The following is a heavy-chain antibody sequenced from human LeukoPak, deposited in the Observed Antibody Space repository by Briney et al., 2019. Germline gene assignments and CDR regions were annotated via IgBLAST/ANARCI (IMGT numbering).Heavy chain of an antibody. Sequence: PSETLSLTCTVSGGSISSSSYYWGWIRQPPGKGLEWIGSIYYSGSTYYNPSLKSRVTISVDTSKNQFSLKLSSVTAADTAVYYCARRRRIAAAGSWFDPWGQGTLVTVSS. D-gene: IGHD6-13*01. CDR1: GGSISSSSYY. V-gene: IGHV4-39*01. J-gene: IGHJ5*02. CDR3: ARRRRIAAAGSWFDP. CDR2: IYYSGST.